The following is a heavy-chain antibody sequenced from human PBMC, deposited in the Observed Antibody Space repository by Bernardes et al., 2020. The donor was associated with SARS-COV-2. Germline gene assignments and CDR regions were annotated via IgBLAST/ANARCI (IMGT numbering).Heavy chain of an antibody. CDR2: INYSGST. CDR1: GGSLSGYY. Sequence: SETLSLTCAVYGGSLSGYYWTWIRQPPGKGLEWIGEINYSGSTNYNPSHKSRVTISVDTSKNQVSLKLNSVTAADTAVYCCARAVWGIWYFDLWGRGTLDTVSA. V-gene: IGHV4-34*01. D-gene: IGHD3-16*01. J-gene: IGHJ2*01. CDR3: ARAVWGIWYFDL.